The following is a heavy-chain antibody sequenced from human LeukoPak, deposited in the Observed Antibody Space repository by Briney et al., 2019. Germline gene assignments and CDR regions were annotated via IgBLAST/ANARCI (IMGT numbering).Heavy chain of an antibody. CDR3: AANGYCGTDCYYYFDY. J-gene: IGHJ4*02. CDR2: IYPRDGST. CDR1: GYSFTSNY. D-gene: IGHD2-21*02. V-gene: IGHV1-46*01. Sequence: GASVKVSCKASGYSFTSNYIHWVRQAPGQGLEWMGMIYPRDGSTSYAQKFQGRVTITADESTTTAYMELSSLRSEDTAVYYCAANGYCGTDCYYYFDYWGQGTLVTASS.